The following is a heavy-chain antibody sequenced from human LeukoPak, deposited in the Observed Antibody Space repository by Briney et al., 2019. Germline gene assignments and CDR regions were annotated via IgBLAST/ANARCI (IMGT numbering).Heavy chain of an antibody. Sequence: GGSLRLSCAASGFTFTIYAMNWVRQAPGKGLEWVSTSGSGGSPFYADSVKGRFTISRDNSRNTLYLQMNSLRVEDTAVYYCAKGGSGWYPGFDYWGQGILVSVSS. V-gene: IGHV3-23*01. CDR1: GFTFTIYA. D-gene: IGHD6-19*01. CDR3: AKGGSGWYPGFDY. CDR2: SGSGGSP. J-gene: IGHJ4*02.